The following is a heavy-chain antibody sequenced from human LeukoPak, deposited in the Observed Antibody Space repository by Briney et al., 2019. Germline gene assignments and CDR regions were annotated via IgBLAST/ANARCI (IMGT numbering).Heavy chain of an antibody. D-gene: IGHD3-16*02. V-gene: IGHV3-33*01. CDR2: IWYDGSNK. J-gene: IGHJ4*02. CDR3: ARDLGGGYHNYFDY. CDR1: GFTFSGYG. Sequence: GGSLRLSCAASGFTFSGYGMHRVRQAPGKGLEWVAIIWYDGSNKYYADSVKDRFTISRDNSKNTLYLQMNSLRAEDTAVYHCARDLGGGYHNYFDYWGQGTLVTVSS.